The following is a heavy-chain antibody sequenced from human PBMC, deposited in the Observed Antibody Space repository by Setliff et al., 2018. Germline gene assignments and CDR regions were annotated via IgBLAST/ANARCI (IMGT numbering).Heavy chain of an antibody. CDR2: TIPIFGTT. CDR1: GGTFSSYG. Sequence: SVKVSCKASGGTFSSYGISWVRQAPGQGLEWMGGTIPIFGTTDYAQKFRGRVTIITDESTSTAFMQLSSLRSEDTAVYYCVREGVDSRSSTDYRYYMDVWGQGTMVTVSS. CDR3: VREGVDSRSSTDYRYYMDV. D-gene: IGHD3-22*01. V-gene: IGHV1-69*05. J-gene: IGHJ6*03.